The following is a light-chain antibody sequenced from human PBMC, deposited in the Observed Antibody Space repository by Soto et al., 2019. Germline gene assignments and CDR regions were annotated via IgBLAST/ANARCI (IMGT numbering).Light chain of an antibody. CDR1: QDTSDY. CDR3: QQYDSLPLT. V-gene: IGKV1-33*01. CDR2: GAS. Sequence: DTQMTQSPSSLSASVGDRVTITCQASQDTSDYVNWYQQKPGKAPKLLIYGASNLETGVPSRFSGGGSKTDFTFTFSSLQPEDIATYYCQQYDSLPLTFGGGTRVELK. J-gene: IGKJ4*01.